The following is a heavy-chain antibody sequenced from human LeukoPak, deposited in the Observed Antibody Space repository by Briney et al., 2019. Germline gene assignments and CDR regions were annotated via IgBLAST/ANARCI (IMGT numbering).Heavy chain of an antibody. CDR3: ARDRKGHCSSTTCYMTFDY. CDR1: GFTFSSYW. D-gene: IGHD2-2*02. CDR2: IKQDGSEK. J-gene: IGHJ4*02. V-gene: IGHV3-7*01. Sequence: PGGSLRLSCAASGFTFSSYWMSWVRQAPGKGLEWVANIKQDGSEKYYVDSVKGRFTISRDNAKNSLYLQMNSLRAEDTAVYYCARDRKGHCSSTTCYMTFDYWGQGTLVTVSS.